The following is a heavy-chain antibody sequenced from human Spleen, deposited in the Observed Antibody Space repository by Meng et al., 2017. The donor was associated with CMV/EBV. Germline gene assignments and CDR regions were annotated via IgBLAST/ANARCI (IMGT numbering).Heavy chain of an antibody. Sequence: ISGDSVSSNTATWNWIRLSPSRGLEWLGGTYYNTKWDNDYAESVRGRITINADTSKNHFSLQLNSVTPEDTALYYCAREVGLNWFDPWGQGTLVTVSS. CDR3: AREVGLNWFDP. J-gene: IGHJ5*02. V-gene: IGHV6-1*01. CDR1: GDSVSSNTAT. CDR2: TYYNTKWDN. D-gene: IGHD1-26*01.